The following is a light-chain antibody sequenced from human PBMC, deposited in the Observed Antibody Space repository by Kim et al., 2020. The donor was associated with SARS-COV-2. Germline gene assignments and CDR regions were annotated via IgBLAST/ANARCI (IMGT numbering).Light chain of an antibody. CDR3: QQRYDWPLT. CDR2: ETS. Sequence: LSPGEGATLSCRASQSVGNSLAWFQQKPGQAPRLLIFETSNRDTGIPARFSGSGSGTGFTLTISSLEPEDFAVYYCQQRYDWPLTFGGGTKVDIK. V-gene: IGKV3-11*01. CDR1: QSVGNS. J-gene: IGKJ4*01.